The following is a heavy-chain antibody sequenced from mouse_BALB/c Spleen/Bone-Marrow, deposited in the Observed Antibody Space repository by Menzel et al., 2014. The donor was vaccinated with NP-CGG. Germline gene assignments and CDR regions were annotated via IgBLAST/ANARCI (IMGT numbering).Heavy chain of an antibody. D-gene: IGHD2-4*01. J-gene: IGHJ3*01. CDR1: GFTFSSYG. V-gene: IGHV5-9-2*01. CDR2: ISGGGSYT. Sequence: DVKLVESGGNLVKSGGSLKLSCAASGFTFSSYGMSWVRQTPEKRLEWVATISGGGSYTFYPDSVKGRFTIPRDNAKNNLYLQLSSLGSEDTALYYCARHAYYDQTEVSFVYWGQGTLVTVSA. CDR3: ARHAYYDQTEVSFVY.